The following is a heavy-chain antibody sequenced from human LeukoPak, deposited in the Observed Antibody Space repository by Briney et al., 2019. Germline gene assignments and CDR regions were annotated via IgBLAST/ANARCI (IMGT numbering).Heavy chain of an antibody. D-gene: IGHD2-2*01. CDR3: ARHRFYCSSTSCYEVRWFDP. CDR1: GYSFTSYW. CDR2: IYPGDSDT. J-gene: IGHJ5*02. V-gene: IGHV5-51*01. Sequence: GESLKISCKGSGYSFTSYWIGWVRQMPGKGLEWMGIIYPGDSDTRYSPSFQGQVTISADKSINTAYLQWSSLKASDTAMYYCARHRFYCSSTSCYEVRWFDPWGQGTLVTVSS.